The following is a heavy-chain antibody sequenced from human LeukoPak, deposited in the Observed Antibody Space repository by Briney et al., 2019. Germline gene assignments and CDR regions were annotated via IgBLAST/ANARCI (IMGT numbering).Heavy chain of an antibody. CDR1: GFTFSSYS. D-gene: IGHD2-2*02. J-gene: IGHJ6*02. CDR3: ARDKFSTVVPAAIAPYYYYGMDV. CDR2: ISSSSSYI. V-gene: IGHV3-21*01. Sequence: GGSLRLSCAASGFTFSSYSMNWVRQAPGKGLEWVSSISSSSSYIYYADSVKGRFTISRDNAKNSLYLQMNSLRAEDTAVYYCARDKFSTVVPAAIAPYYYYGMDVWGQGTTVTVSS.